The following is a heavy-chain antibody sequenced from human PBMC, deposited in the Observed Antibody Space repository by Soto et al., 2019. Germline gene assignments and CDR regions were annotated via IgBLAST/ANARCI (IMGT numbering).Heavy chain of an antibody. CDR2: IDPSDSYT. V-gene: IGHV5-10-1*01. D-gene: IGHD5-12*01. CDR1: GYTFTGHW. J-gene: IGHJ4*02. CDR3: TRHIGYDSSLDY. Sequence: GESLKISCQGSGYTFTGHWISWVRQMPGKGLEWMGRIDPSDSYTDYSPTVQGHVTMSADKSINTAYLQWSSLQASDTAVYYCTRHIGYDSSLDYWGQGTLVTVSS.